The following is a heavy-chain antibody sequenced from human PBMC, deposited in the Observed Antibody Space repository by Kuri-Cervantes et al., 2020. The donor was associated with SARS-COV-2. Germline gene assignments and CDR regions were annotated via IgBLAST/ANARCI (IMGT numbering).Heavy chain of an antibody. Sequence: GSLRLSCTVSGYSISSGYYWGWIRQPPGKGLEWIGSIYHSGSTYYNPSLKSRVTISVDTSKNQFSLKLSSVTAADTAVYYCARETGWEYQLLDDAFDIWGQGTMVTVSS. CDR3: ARETGWEYQLLDDAFDI. D-gene: IGHD2-2*01. CDR1: GYSISSGYY. CDR2: IYHSGST. V-gene: IGHV4-38-2*02. J-gene: IGHJ3*02.